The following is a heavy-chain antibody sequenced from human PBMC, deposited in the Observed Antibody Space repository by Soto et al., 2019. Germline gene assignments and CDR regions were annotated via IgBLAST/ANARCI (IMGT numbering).Heavy chain of an antibody. CDR1: GGSISNYY. J-gene: IGHJ5*02. CDR3: ARGRNWFDP. V-gene: IGHV4-59*01. Sequence: SETLSLTCNVSGGSISNYYWTWVRQSPEKGLEWIGYMYYNGNINYNPSLKSRVTISIDTSKNQFSLTLKSVTAADTAVYYCARGRNWFDP. CDR2: MYYNGNI.